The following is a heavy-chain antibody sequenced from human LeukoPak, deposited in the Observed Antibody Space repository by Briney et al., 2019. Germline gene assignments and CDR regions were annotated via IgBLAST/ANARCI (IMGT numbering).Heavy chain of an antibody. J-gene: IGHJ6*02. CDR1: GYTFTGYY. D-gene: IGHD2-21*01. CDR3: ARRLQIVWYGLDV. V-gene: IGHV1-2*02. CDR2: VNPNSGGT. Sequence: ASVKVSCKASGYTFTGYYIHWVRQAPGQGLEWMGWVNPNSGGTIYEETFQGGVNMTWDTSISTAYMELTGLRSDDTAVYYCARRLQIVWYGLDVWGQGTSVTVSS.